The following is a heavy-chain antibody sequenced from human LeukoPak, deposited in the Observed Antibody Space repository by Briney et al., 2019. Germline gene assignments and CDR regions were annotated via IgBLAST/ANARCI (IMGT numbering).Heavy chain of an antibody. J-gene: IGHJ4*02. D-gene: IGHD6-6*01. Sequence: PSETLSLTCTVSGGSISSGSSYWSWIRQPAGKGLEWIGRIYTSGSTNYNPSLKSRVTISVDTSKNQFSLKLSSVTAADTAVYYCARGDFSSSDYWGQGTLVTVSS. CDR2: IYTSGST. V-gene: IGHV4-61*02. CDR3: ARGDFSSSDY. CDR1: GGSISSGSSY.